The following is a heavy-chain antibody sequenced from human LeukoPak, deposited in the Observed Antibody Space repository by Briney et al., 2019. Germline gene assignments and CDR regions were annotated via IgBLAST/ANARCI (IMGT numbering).Heavy chain of an antibody. Sequence: QPGVSLRLSCAASGFTFSSPAMSWVRQAPGKGLEWVSTITNSGDSTYHADSGKGRFTISRDNSKNTVYLQVNSMRADDTAVYYCAKDASCSNWGQGTLVTVSS. CDR3: AKDASCSN. J-gene: IGHJ4*02. D-gene: IGHD3-10*02. CDR2: ITNSGDST. CDR1: GFTFSSPA. V-gene: IGHV3-23*01.